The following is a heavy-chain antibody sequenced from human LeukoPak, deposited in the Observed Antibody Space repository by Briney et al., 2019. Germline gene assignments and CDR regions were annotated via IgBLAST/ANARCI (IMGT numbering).Heavy chain of an antibody. CDR1: GGSISSSDYY. J-gene: IGHJ6*02. Sequence: SETLSLTCTVSGGSISSSDYYWGWIRQPPGKGLEWIGYIYYSGSTNYNPSLKSRVTISVDTSKNQFSLKLSSVTAADTAVYYCARRGTMVTPKYYYYYYGMDVWGQGTTVTVSS. CDR3: ARRGTMVTPKYYYYYYGMDV. CDR2: IYYSGST. D-gene: IGHD5-18*01. V-gene: IGHV4-61*05.